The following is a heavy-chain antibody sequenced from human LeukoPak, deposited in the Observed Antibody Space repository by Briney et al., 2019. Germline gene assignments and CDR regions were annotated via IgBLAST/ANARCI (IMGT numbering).Heavy chain of an antibody. CDR1: GGSISSGGYY. J-gene: IGHJ5*02. CDR3: ARVSKRDLWFDP. CDR2: IYYSGST. V-gene: IGHV4-31*03. D-gene: IGHD3-3*01. Sequence: SETLSLTCTVSGGSISSGGYYWSWIRQHPGKGLEWIGYIYYSGSTYYNPSLKSRVTISVDTSKNQYSLKLSSVTAADTAVYYCARVSKRDLWFDPRGQGTLVTVSS.